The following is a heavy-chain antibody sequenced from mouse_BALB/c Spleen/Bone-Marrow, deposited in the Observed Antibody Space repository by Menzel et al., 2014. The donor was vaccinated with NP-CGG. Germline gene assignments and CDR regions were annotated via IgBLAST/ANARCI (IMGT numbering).Heavy chain of an antibody. CDR1: GFNIKDTY. J-gene: IGHJ4*01. V-gene: IGHV14-3*02. Sequence: VHVKQSGAELVKPGASVKLSCTASGFNIKDTYMHWVKQRPEQGLEWIGRIDPANGNTKYDPKFQDKATLTADKSSSTAYMQLSSLTSVDSAVYFCARSDGYRALDYWGQGTSVTVSS. CDR3: ARSDGYRALDY. D-gene: IGHD2-3*01. CDR2: IDPANGNT.